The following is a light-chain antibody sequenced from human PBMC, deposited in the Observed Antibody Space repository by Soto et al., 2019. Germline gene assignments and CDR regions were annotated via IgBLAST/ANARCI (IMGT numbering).Light chain of an antibody. V-gene: IGKV3-15*01. CDR1: QSVSSN. CDR3: QHYNNWLSFT. J-gene: IGKJ5*01. Sequence: EIVMTQSPATLSVSPGERATLSCRASQSVSSNLAWYQQKPGKAPSLLIYGASTRATGIPARFSGSGSGTEFTLTISSLQSEDFAVYYCQHYNNWLSFTFGQGTRLEIK. CDR2: GAS.